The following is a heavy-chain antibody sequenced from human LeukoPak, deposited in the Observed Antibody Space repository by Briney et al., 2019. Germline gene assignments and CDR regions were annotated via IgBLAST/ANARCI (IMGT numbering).Heavy chain of an antibody. V-gene: IGHV4-34*01. CDR2: INHSGST. CDR3: ASIAARRKTGTTSNFDY. J-gene: IGHJ4*02. Sequence: SETLSLTCAVYGGSFSGYYWSWIRQPPGKGLEWLGEINHSGSTNYNPSLKSRVTISVDTSKNQFSLKLSSVTAADTAVYYCASIAARRKTGTTSNFDYWGQGTLVTVSS. D-gene: IGHD1-1*01. CDR1: GGSFSGYY.